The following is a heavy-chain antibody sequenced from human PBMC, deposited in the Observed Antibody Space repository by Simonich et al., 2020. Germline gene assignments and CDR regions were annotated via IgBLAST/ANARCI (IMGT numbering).Heavy chain of an antibody. CDR1: GGTFSSYA. J-gene: IGHJ6*03. D-gene: IGHD2-15*01. CDR2: IITNVDIA. CDR3: ARGGLADRRIVYYYYMDV. Sequence: QVQLVQSGAEVKKPGSSVKVSCKASGGTFSSYAISWVRQAPGQGLEWRVGIITNVDIANYEQRYQGRVKITADKSTSTAYMELSSLRSEDTAVYYCARGGLADRRIVYYYYMDVWGKGTTVTVSS. V-gene: IGHV1-69*17.